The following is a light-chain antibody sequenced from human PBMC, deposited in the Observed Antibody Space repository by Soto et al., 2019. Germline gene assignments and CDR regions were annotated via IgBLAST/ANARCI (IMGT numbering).Light chain of an antibody. CDR1: SSNIGSNT. Sequence: QAVVTQPPSASWTPGQRVTISCSGSSSNIGSNTVNWYQQLPGTAPKLLIYSNNQRPSGVPDRFSGSKSGTSASLAISGLQSEDEADYYCAAWDDSLNGVVFGGGTKLTVL. V-gene: IGLV1-44*01. CDR3: AAWDDSLNGVV. CDR2: SNN. J-gene: IGLJ2*01.